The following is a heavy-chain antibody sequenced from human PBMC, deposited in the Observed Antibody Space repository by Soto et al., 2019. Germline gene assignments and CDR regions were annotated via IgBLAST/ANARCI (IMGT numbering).Heavy chain of an antibody. CDR1: GFTFSSDW. Sequence: GGSVRLSCAASGFTFSSDWMSWVRQAPGKGLEWVANIKQDGSEKYYVDSVKGRFTISRDNAKNSLYLQMNGLRAEDTAVYYCARVGTFTADIDYFDYCGQGTLVTVSS. CDR2: IKQDGSEK. J-gene: IGHJ4*02. D-gene: IGHD2-2*02. V-gene: IGHV3-7*03. CDR3: ARVGTFTADIDYFDY.